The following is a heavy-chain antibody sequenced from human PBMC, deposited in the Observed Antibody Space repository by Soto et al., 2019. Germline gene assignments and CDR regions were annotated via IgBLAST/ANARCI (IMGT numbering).Heavy chain of an antibody. Sequence: EVQLVESGGGLVQPGGSLRLSCAASGFTVSSNYMSWVRQAPGKGLEWVSVIYSGGSTYYADSAKGRFTISRDNSKNTLYLQMNSLRAEDTAVYYCARAGDYAADAFDIWGQGTMVTVSS. CDR2: IYSGGST. CDR1: GFTVSSNY. J-gene: IGHJ3*02. D-gene: IGHD4-17*01. V-gene: IGHV3-66*01. CDR3: ARAGDYAADAFDI.